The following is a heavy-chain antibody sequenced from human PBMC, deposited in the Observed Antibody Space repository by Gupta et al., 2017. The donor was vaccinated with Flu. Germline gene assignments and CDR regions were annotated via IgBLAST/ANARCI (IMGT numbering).Heavy chain of an antibody. Sequence: VQLLESGGGLVQPGGSLRLSCAASGFPFSRYPMSWVRQAPGRGLEWVSTITGTDGRTWYAESVKGRFTISRDNSKNTLYLQMRSLRAEDTALYYCATEPATGIVGNNWGQGTLVTVSS. V-gene: IGHV3-23*01. CDR3: ATEPATGIVGNN. CDR2: ITGTDGRT. D-gene: IGHD1-26*01. CDR1: GFPFSRYP. J-gene: IGHJ4*02.